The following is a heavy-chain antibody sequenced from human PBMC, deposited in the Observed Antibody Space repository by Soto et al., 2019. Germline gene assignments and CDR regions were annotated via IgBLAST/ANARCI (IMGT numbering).Heavy chain of an antibody. CDR1: GYTFTSYA. Sequence: GASVKVSCKASGYTFTSYAMHWVRQAPGQRLEWMGWINAGNGNTKYSQKFQGRVTITRDTSASTAYMELSSLRSEDTAVYYCARRAHSGGSGSYFINWFDPWGQGTLVTVSS. D-gene: IGHD3-10*01. CDR2: INAGNGNT. V-gene: IGHV1-3*01. J-gene: IGHJ5*02. CDR3: ARRAHSGGSGSYFINWFDP.